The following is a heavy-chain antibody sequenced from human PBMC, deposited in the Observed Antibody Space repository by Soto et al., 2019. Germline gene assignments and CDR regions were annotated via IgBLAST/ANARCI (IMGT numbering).Heavy chain of an antibody. CDR1: GGSFSGYY. J-gene: IGHJ5*02. D-gene: IGHD3-3*01. V-gene: IGHV4-34*01. CDR3: ARATLITIFGVVSWFDP. Sequence: SETLSLTCAVYGGSFSGYYWSWIRQPPGKGLEWIGEINHSGSTNYNPSLKSRVTISVDTSKNQFSLKLSSVTAADTAVYYCARATLITIFGVVSWFDPWGQGTLVTVSS. CDR2: INHSGST.